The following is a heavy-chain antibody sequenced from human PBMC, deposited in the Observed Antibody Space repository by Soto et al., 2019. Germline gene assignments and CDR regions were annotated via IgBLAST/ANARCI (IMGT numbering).Heavy chain of an antibody. V-gene: IGHV1-69*06. Sequence: ASVKVSCKASGGTFSSYAISWVRQAPGQGLEWMGGIIPIFGTANYAQKFQGRVTITADKSTSTAYMELSSLRSEDTAVYYCASVRITMIVVVIRQGYYGMDVWG. CDR1: GGTFSSYA. CDR3: ASVRITMIVVVIRQGYYGMDV. D-gene: IGHD3-22*01. CDR2: IIPIFGTA. J-gene: IGHJ6*02.